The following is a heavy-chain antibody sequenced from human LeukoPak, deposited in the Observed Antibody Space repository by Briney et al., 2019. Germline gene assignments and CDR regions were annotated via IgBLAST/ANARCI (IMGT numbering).Heavy chain of an antibody. V-gene: IGHV3-9*01. CDR1: GFTFDDDA. CDR2: ISWNSGSI. J-gene: IGHJ5*02. Sequence: PGGSLRLSCVASGFTFDDDAMHWVRQAPGKGLEWVSGISWNSGSIGYADSVKGRFTISRDNAKNSLYLKMNSLRVEDTALYYCVKESRGWNNWFDPWGQGTLVTVSS. D-gene: IGHD6-19*01. CDR3: VKESRGWNNWFDP.